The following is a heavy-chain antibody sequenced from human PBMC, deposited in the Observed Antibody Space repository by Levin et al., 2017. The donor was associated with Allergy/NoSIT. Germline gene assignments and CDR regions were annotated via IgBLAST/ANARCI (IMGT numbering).Heavy chain of an antibody. CDR2: ISYDASNK. CDR3: ARDGPPGGSSWGQYFQH. CDR1: GFTFSSYA. V-gene: IGHV3-30-3*01. D-gene: IGHD6-13*01. Sequence: GGSLRLSCAASGFTFSSYAMHWVRQAPGKGLEWVAVISYDASNKYYADSVKGRFTISRDNSKNTLYLQMDNLRPEDTAVFYCARDGPPGGSSWGQYFQHWGQGTLVTVSS. J-gene: IGHJ1*01.